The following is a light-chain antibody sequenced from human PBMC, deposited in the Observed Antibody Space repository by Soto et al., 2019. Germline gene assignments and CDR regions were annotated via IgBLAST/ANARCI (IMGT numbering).Light chain of an antibody. CDR2: EEN. Sequence: NFMLTQPHSVSDSPGKTVTISCTRSSGNIASNFVQWFQQRPGSSPPTVIYEENQRPSGVPDRFSGSIDSSSNSASLTISGLKTEDEADYYCLSYDTTNQVFGAGTKLAVL. V-gene: IGLV6-57*01. CDR3: LSYDTTNQV. CDR1: SGNIASNF. J-gene: IGLJ2*01.